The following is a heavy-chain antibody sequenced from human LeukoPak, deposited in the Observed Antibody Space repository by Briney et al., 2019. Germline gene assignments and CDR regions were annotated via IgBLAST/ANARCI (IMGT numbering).Heavy chain of an antibody. CDR2: IYYSGST. Sequence: SETLSLTCTVSGGSVSSGSYYWSWIRQPPGKGLEWIGYIYYSGSTNYNPSLKSRVTISVDTSKNQFSLKLSSVTAADTAVYYCARGISPYDYVWGSYRYTLPYFDYWGQGTLVTVPS. J-gene: IGHJ4*02. CDR3: ARGISPYDYVWGSYRYTLPYFDY. V-gene: IGHV4-61*01. CDR1: GGSVSSGSYY. D-gene: IGHD3-16*02.